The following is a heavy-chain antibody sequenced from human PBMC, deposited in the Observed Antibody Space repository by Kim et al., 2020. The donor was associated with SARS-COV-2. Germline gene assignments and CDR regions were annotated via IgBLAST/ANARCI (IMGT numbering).Heavy chain of an antibody. CDR2: T. V-gene: IGHV3-23*01. Sequence: TYSADSVKGRFTISRDNSKNTLYLQMNSLRAEDTAVYYCALTFYGDRLDYWGQGTLVTVSS. J-gene: IGHJ4*02. CDR3: ALTFYGDRLDY. D-gene: IGHD4-17*01.